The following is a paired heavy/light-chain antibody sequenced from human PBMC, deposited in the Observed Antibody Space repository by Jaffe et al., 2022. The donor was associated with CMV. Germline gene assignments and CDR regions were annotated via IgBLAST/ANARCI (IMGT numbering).Light chain of an antibody. V-gene: IGKV3-11*01. J-gene: IGKJ4*01. CDR2: DAS. CDR3: QQRSNWPRGLT. CDR1: QSVSSY. Sequence: EIVLTQSPATLSLSPGERATLSCRASQSVSSYLAWYQQKPGQAPRLLIYDASNRATGIPARFSGSGSGTDFTLTISSLEPEDFAVYYCQQRSNWPRGLTFGGGTKVEIK.
Heavy chain of an antibody. CDR1: GFSLSTSGMC. V-gene: IGHV2-70*01. Sequence: QVTLRESGPALVKPTQTLTLTCTFSGFSLSTSGMCVSWIRQPPGKALEWLALIDWDDDKYYSTSLKTRLTISKDTSKNQVVLTMTNMDPVDTATYYCARIKGGNYDFWSGNQDGYFDLWGRGTLVTVSS. J-gene: IGHJ2*01. CDR3: ARIKGGNYDFWSGNQDGYFDL. CDR2: IDWDDDK. D-gene: IGHD3-3*01.